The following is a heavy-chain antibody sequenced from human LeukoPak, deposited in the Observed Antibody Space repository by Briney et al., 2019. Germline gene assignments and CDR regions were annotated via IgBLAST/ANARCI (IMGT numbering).Heavy chain of an antibody. V-gene: IGHV4-31*03. CDR3: ARGYCGGDCYVDY. Sequence: TLSLTCTVSGGSIRSSYYYWGWIRQHPGKGLEWIGYIYYSGSTYYNSSLKSRVTMSVDTSKNQFSLRLSSVTAADTAVYYCARGYCGGDCYVDYWGQGTLVTVSS. CDR1: GGSIRSSYYY. J-gene: IGHJ4*02. D-gene: IGHD2-21*02. CDR2: IYYSGST.